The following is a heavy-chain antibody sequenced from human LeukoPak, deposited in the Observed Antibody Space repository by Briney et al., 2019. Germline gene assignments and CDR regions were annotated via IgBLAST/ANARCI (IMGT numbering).Heavy chain of an antibody. J-gene: IGHJ4*02. CDR2: ISTSSIYI. D-gene: IGHD1-1*01. CDR3: ARDQDWNDRGGLDY. Sequence: GGSLRLSCAASGFTFSNYNMNWVRQAPGKGLEWVSCISTSSIYIYNADSVKGRFTISRDNAKNSLYLQMNSLRAEDTAVYYCARDQDWNDRGGLDYWGQGTLVTVSS. CDR1: GFTFSNYN. V-gene: IGHV3-21*01.